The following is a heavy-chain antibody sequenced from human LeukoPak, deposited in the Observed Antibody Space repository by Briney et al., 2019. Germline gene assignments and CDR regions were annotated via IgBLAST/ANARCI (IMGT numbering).Heavy chain of an antibody. Sequence: GASVKVSCKASGYTFTGYYMHWVRQAPGQGLEWMGWINPNSGGTNYAQKFQGRVTMTRDTSISTAYMELSRLRSDDTAVYYCAREDIVVVPAAIIGYNWFDPWGQGTLVTVSS. CDR3: AREDIVVVPAAIIGYNWFDP. V-gene: IGHV1-2*02. CDR2: INPNSGGT. CDR1: GYTFTGYY. J-gene: IGHJ5*02. D-gene: IGHD2-2*01.